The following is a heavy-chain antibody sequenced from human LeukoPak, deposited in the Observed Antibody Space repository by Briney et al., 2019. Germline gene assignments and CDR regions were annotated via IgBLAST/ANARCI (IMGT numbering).Heavy chain of an antibody. V-gene: IGHV3-48*01. J-gene: IGHJ5*02. Sequence: GGSLRLSCAASGFTFSAYSMNWVRQGPGKGLEWVSYITSSSSTTYYADSVKGRFTISRDNAKNSLYLQMNSLRAEDTAVYYCARGSVGTYSSGFDPWGQGTLVTVSS. CDR3: ARGSVGTYSSGFDP. CDR1: GFTFSAYS. D-gene: IGHD6-25*01. CDR2: ITSSSSTT.